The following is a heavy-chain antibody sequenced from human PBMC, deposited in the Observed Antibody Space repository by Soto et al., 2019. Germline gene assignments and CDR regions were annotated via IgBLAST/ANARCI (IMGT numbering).Heavy chain of an antibody. Sequence: EVQLVESGGGLVQPGGSLRLSCAASGFTFSRYDIHWVRQTTGRRLEWVSAIGTASNTDYAASVRGRFTISRENDKNSLYLQMNNLRAEDTAVYSCTSGHPTWDGFYIDSWGQGTLVTVSS. CDR2: IGTASNT. J-gene: IGHJ4*02. V-gene: IGHV3-13*01. CDR1: GFTFSRYD. CDR3: TSGHPTWDGFYIDS. D-gene: IGHD3-3*01.